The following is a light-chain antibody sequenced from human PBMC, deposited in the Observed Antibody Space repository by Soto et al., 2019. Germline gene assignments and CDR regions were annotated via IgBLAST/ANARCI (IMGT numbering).Light chain of an antibody. Sequence: QSALTQPASVSGSPGQSLTISCTGTTSDIGFYDYVSWYQQYPGKAPKLMIYEVSSRPSGVSNRFSGSKSGNTASLTISGLQAEDEADYYCSSYTSGNSVLFGGGTKVTVL. CDR3: SSYTSGNSVL. CDR2: EVS. V-gene: IGLV2-14*01. J-gene: IGLJ2*01. CDR1: TSDIGFYDY.